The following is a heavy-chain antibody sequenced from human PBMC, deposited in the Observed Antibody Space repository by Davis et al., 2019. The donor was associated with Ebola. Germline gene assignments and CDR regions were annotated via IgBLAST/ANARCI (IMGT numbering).Heavy chain of an antibody. J-gene: IGHJ4*02. CDR2: IYYSGST. CDR3: ARQHTSGHMMLFDY. CDR1: GGSISSYY. D-gene: IGHD6-19*01. Sequence: MPSETLSLTCTVSGGSISSYYWSWIRQPPGKGLEWIGYIYYSGSTNYNPSLKSRVTISVDTSKNQFSLKLSSMTAADTAVYYCARQHTSGHMMLFDYWGQGTLVTVSS. V-gene: IGHV4-59*08.